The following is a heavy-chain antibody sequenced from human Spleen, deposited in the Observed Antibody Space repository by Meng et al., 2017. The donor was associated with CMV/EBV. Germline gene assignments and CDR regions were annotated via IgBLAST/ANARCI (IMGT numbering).Heavy chain of an antibody. D-gene: IGHD6-19*01. Sequence: QFTLKASGATRVKPSQTLTLTCTFSGFSRSTSGVGVGWIRQPPGKALEWLALIYWDDDYRYIPSLESRLSITKATSKNQVVLTMTNMDPVDTATYYCAHRPVAGYFDYWGQGTLVTVSS. CDR1: GFSRSTSGVG. V-gene: IGHV2-5*02. J-gene: IGHJ4*02. CDR2: IYWDDDY. CDR3: AHRPVAGYFDY.